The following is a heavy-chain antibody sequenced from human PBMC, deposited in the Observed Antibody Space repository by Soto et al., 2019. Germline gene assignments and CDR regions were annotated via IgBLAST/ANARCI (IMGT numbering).Heavy chain of an antibody. CDR3: ARGFGYCISTSCYVGWFAP. D-gene: IGHD2-2*03. CDR2: INPNSGGT. V-gene: IGHV1-2*04. CDR1: GYTFTGYY. Sequence: QVQLVQSGAEVKKPGASVKVSCKASGYTFTGYYMHWVRQAPGQGLEWMGWINPNSGGTNYAQKFQGWVTMTRDTSIRTAYMELSRLRSDDTAVYYCARGFGYCISTSCYVGWFAPWGQGTLVTVSS. J-gene: IGHJ5*02.